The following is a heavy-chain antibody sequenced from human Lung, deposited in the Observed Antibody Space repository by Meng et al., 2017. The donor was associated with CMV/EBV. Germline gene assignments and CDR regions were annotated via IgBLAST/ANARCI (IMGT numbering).Heavy chain of an antibody. CDR1: GFSLTAHD. CDR3: ARGSKIYFGSEWYGPFGRHFYGLGV. V-gene: IGHV3-30*01. CDR2: ISFDGTNK. D-gene: IGHD3-3*01. J-gene: IGHJ6*02. Sequence: GGSXRLXXTASGFSLTAHDMSWVRQAPDKGLEWVAVISFDGTNKYYGDSVKGRFTVSRDNSQNTLYLQMNSLRTEDTAMYYCARGSKIYFGSEWYGPFGRHFYGLGVWXQGTTVTVSS.